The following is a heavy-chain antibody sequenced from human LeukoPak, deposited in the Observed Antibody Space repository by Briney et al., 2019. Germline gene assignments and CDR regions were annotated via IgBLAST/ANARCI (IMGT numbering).Heavy chain of an antibody. CDR1: GFTFSSYA. CDR2: TSYDGRNN. Sequence: PGGSLRLSCVASGFTFSSYAMHWVRQGPGKGLEWLAITSYDGRNNHYGDSVKGRFTISRDNSKNTLYLQMNSLRAEDTAVYYCAKLGFDSSGSHTLFDYWGQGTQVTVSS. CDR3: AKLGFDSSGSHTLFDY. V-gene: IGHV3-30*18. J-gene: IGHJ4*02. D-gene: IGHD3-22*01.